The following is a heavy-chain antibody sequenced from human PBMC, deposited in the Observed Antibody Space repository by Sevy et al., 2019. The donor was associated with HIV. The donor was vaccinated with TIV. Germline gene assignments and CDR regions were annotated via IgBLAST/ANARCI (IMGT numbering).Heavy chain of an antibody. J-gene: IGHJ5*02. V-gene: IGHV4-30-4*01. CDR2: IYHSASI. Sequence: SETLSLTCTVSGGSLSSGDYYWNWIRQPPGKGLEWIGYIYHSASIFYNPSLQSRAIISEDRSKNQFSLKLNSVTAADTAVYYCARERGYTYLLIVTWGQGTLVTVSS. CDR3: ARERGYTYLLIVT. CDR1: GGSLSSGDYY. D-gene: IGHD5-18*01.